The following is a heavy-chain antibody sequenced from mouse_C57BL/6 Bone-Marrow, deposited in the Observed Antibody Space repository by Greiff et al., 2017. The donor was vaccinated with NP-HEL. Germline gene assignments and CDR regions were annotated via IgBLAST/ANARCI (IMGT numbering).Heavy chain of an antibody. Sequence: QVQLQQSGAELARPGASVKLSCKASGYTFTSYGISWVKQRTGQGLEWIGEISPRSGNTYYNEKFKGKATLTADKSSSTAYMELRSLTSDDSAVYFCAREDGSSYFDYWGQGTTLTVSS. CDR1: GYTFTSYG. J-gene: IGHJ2*01. D-gene: IGHD1-1*01. V-gene: IGHV1-81*01. CDR2: ISPRSGNT. CDR3: AREDGSSYFDY.